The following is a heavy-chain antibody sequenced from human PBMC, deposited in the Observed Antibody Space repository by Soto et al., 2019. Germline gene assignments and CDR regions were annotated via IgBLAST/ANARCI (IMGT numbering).Heavy chain of an antibody. CDR3: SGAGGWELGY. CDR2: INPNGGGT. CDR1: GYTFTNYY. Sequence: QVQLVQSGAEVKKPGASVKVSCKASGYTFTNYYMHWVRQAPGQGLEWVGIINPNGGGTTCAQQFQGRVTMTRDTSTSTVYMERSSLRSEDTAVYYCSGAGGWELGYWGQGTLVTVSS. V-gene: IGHV1-46*03. D-gene: IGHD1-26*01. J-gene: IGHJ4*02.